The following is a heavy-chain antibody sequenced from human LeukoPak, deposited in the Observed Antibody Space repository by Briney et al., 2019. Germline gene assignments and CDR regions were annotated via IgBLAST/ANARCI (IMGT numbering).Heavy chain of an antibody. J-gene: IGHJ3*02. D-gene: IGHD3-3*01. CDR1: GGTFSSYT. CDR3: ATFLEWLPNDAFDI. CDR2: IIPILGIA. V-gene: IGHV1-69*02. Sequence: GSSVKVSCKASGGTFSSYTISWVRQAPGQGLEWMGRIIPILGIANYAQKFQGRVTITADKSTSTAYMELSSLRSEDTAVYYCATFLEWLPNDAFDILGQGKMGTGSS.